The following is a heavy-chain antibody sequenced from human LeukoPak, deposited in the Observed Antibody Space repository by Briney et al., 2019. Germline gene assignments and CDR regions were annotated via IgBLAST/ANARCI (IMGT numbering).Heavy chain of an antibody. CDR3: ATLRGVATVGNYFDY. D-gene: IGHD5-12*01. J-gene: IGHJ4*02. CDR2: ISAYNGNT. V-gene: IGHV1-18*01. Sequence: ASVKVSCKASGYTFTSYGISWVRQAPGQGLEWMGWISAYNGNTNYAQKFQGRVTMTEDTSTDTAYMELSSLRSEDTAVYYCATLRGVATVGNYFDYWGQGTLVTVSS. CDR1: GYTFTSYG.